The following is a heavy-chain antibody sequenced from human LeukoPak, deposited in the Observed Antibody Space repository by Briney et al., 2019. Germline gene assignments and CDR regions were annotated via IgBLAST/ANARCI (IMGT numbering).Heavy chain of an antibody. D-gene: IGHD3-10*01. J-gene: IGHJ4*02. CDR3: ARVTMVRGVPSPDW. Sequence: GGSLRLSCAASGFTFSSYNMNWVRQTPGKGLVWVSRINSDGSSTSHADSVKGRFTISRDNAKNTLYLQMNSLRAEDTAVYYCARVTMVRGVPSPDWWGQGTLVTVSS. V-gene: IGHV3-74*01. CDR2: INSDGSST. CDR1: GFTFSSYN.